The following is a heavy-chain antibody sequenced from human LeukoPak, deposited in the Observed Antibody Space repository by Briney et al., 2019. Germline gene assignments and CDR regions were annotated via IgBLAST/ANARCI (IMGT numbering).Heavy chain of an antibody. CDR1: GGSFFGYH. CDR2: INHRGNT. V-gene: IGHV4-34*01. D-gene: IGHD4-23*01. Sequence: PSETLSLTCAVSGGSFFGYHWNWIRQTPGKGLEWIGEINHRGNTNYNPSLESRVTISVDTSKNQFSLTLRSVTAADTAMYYCARDPTTVVTVPYYFDDWGQGTRVTVSS. J-gene: IGHJ4*02. CDR3: ARDPTTVVTVPYYFDD.